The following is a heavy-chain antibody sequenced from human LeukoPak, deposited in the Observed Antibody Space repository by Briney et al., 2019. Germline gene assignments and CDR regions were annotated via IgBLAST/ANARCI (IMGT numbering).Heavy chain of an antibody. J-gene: IGHJ4*02. V-gene: IGHV4-59*01. CDR1: GGSINSYY. CDR3: ARGAPYYYDSSGYLFDY. CDR2: IYYSGST. Sequence: PSETLSLTCTVSGGSINSYYWSWIRQPPGKGLEWIGYIYYSGSTNYTSSLKSRVTISVDTSKNQSSLKLSSVTAADPAVYYCARGAPYYYDSSGYLFDYWGQGTLVTVSS. D-gene: IGHD3-22*01.